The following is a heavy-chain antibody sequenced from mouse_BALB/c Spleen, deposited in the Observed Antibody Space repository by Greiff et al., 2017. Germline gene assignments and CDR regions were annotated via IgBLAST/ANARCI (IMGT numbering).Heavy chain of an antibody. CDR3: TRNYYGGSYENWYFDD. Sequence: DVMLVESGGGLVKPGGSLKLSCAASGFTFSSYTMSWVRQTPEKRLEWVATISSGGSYTYYPDSVKGRFTISRDNAKNTLYLQMSSLKSEDTAMYYCTRNYYGGSYENWYFDDWGAGTTVTVSS. D-gene: IGHD1-1*01. V-gene: IGHV5-6-4*01. CDR2: ISSGGSYT. J-gene: IGHJ1*01. CDR1: GFTFSSYT.